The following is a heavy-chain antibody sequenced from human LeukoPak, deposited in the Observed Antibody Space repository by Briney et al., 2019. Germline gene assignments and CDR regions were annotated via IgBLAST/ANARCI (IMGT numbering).Heavy chain of an antibody. J-gene: IGHJ4*02. CDR3: ARLSADSSSSRGFDY. CDR2: IYTSGST. Sequence: SETLSLTCTVSGASISSYYSTCIRQPAGKGLEWIGRIYTSGSTNYNPSLKSRVAMSVDTSKNQFSLKLSSVTAADTAVYYCARLSADSSSSRGFDYWGQGTLVTVSS. D-gene: IGHD2-2*01. V-gene: IGHV4-4*07. CDR1: GASISSYY.